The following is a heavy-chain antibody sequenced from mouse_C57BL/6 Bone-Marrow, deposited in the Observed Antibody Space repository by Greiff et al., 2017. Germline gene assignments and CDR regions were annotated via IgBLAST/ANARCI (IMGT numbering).Heavy chain of an antibody. CDR1: GYTFTSYW. D-gene: IGHD1-1*01. CDR2: IDPSDSYT. CDR3: ARRRILLRGAYYFDY. J-gene: IGHJ2*01. Sequence: QVQLQQPGAELVRPGTSVKLSCKASGYTFTSYWMHWVKQRPGQGLEWIGVIDPSDSYTNYNQKFKGKATLTVDTSSSTAYMQLSSLTSEDSAVYYCARRRILLRGAYYFDYWGQGTTLTVSS. V-gene: IGHV1-59*01.